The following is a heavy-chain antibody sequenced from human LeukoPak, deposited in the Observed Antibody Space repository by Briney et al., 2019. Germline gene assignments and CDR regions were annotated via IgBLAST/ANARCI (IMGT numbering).Heavy chain of an antibody. D-gene: IGHD5-18*01. CDR1: GFTVSSNY. Sequence: GGSLRLSCAASGFTVSSNYMSWVRQAPGEGLEWVSVIYSGGSTYYADSVKGRFTIPRDNSKNTLYLQMNGLRAEDTAVYYCARDLRGYSYGTRDYWGQGTLVTVSS. V-gene: IGHV3-66*01. CDR2: IYSGGST. J-gene: IGHJ4*02. CDR3: ARDLRGYSYGTRDY.